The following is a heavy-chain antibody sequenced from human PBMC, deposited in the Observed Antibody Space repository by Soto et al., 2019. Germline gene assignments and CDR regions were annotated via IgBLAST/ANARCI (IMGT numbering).Heavy chain of an antibody. D-gene: IGHD6-25*01. CDR2: ISSTGSTT. CDR3: ARDQSRYSGYPFDY. J-gene: IGHJ4*02. V-gene: IGHV3-48*01. CDR1: EFTFGSYS. Sequence: EVQLVESGGGLVQPGGSLRLSCAASEFTFGSYSMNWVRQAPGKGLEWVSYISSTGSTTYYADSVKGRFTISRDNAKNSLYLQMSSLRAEDTAVYYRARDQSRYSGYPFDYWGQGKMVTVSS.